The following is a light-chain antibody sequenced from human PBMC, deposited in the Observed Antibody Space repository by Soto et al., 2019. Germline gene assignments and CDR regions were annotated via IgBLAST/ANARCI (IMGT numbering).Light chain of an antibody. CDR2: DAS. V-gene: IGKV1-5*01. J-gene: IGKJ1*01. Sequence: DIQMTQSPSTLSASVGDRVTITCRASQSISNWLAWYQQKPGKAPKLLIYDASTLQSGVPSRFSGIGSGTDFTLTISSLQPEDVATYYCQQYDSYSSTFGQGTKVEIK. CDR1: QSISNW. CDR3: QQYDSYSST.